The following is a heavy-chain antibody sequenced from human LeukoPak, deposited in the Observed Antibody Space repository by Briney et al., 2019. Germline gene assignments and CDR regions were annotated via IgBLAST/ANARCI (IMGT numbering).Heavy chain of an antibody. CDR1: GFTFSSYA. Sequence: GGSLRLSCAASGFTFSSYAMSWVRQAPGKGLEWVSAISGSGGSTYYADSVKGRFTISRDNSKNTLYLQMNSLRAEDTAVYYCAKDKANYGSGSYVDYWGQGTLVTVSS. CDR3: AKDKANYGSGSYVDY. CDR2: ISGSGGST. J-gene: IGHJ4*02. V-gene: IGHV3-23*01. D-gene: IGHD3-10*01.